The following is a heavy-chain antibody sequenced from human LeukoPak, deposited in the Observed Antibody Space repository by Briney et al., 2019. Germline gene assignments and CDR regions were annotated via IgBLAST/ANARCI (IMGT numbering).Heavy chain of an antibody. CDR1: GFTFDDYA. V-gene: IGHV3-9*01. CDR2: ISWNSATI. CDR3: AKDFGTSNFLYLDH. D-gene: IGHD3-3*01. Sequence: GGSLRLSCAASGFTFDDYAMHWVRQAPGKGLEWVPGISWNSATIGYAESVKGRFTISRDNAKNSLYLQMNNLRAEDTAFYYCAKDFGTSNFLYLDHWGQGTLVTVSS. J-gene: IGHJ4*02.